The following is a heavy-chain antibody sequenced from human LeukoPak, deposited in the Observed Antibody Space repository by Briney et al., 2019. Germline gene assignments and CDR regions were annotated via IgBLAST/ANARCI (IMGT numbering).Heavy chain of an antibody. CDR1: GGTFSSYA. D-gene: IGHD2-2*01. CDR3: ARGCSSTSCYFVFDY. Sequence: GASVTVSCKASGGTFSSYAISWVRQAPGQGLEWMGGIIPIFGTANYAQKFQGRVTITTDESTSTAYMELSSLRSEDTAVYYCARGCSSTSCYFVFDYWGQGTLVTVSS. CDR2: IIPIFGTA. J-gene: IGHJ4*02. V-gene: IGHV1-69*05.